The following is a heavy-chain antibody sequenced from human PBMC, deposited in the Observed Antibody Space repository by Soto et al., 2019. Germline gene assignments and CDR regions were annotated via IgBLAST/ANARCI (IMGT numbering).Heavy chain of an antibody. J-gene: IGHJ6*02. CDR1: GFTFSSSA. Sequence: SVKVSCKTSGFTFSSSAVHWVRQARGHRLQWIGWIDVGSANANYAQMLQERVTISRDKSTSTAYMELSSLRSEDTAVYYCASLITMVRAPYYYYGMDVWGQGTTVTVSS. D-gene: IGHD3-10*01. V-gene: IGHV1-58*01. CDR3: ASLITMVRAPYYYYGMDV. CDR2: IDVGSANA.